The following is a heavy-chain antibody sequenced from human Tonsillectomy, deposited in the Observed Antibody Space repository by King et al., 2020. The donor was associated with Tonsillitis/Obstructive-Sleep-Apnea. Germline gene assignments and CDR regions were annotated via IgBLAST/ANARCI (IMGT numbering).Heavy chain of an antibody. D-gene: IGHD2-15*01. CDR2: IIPLFGTP. CDR1: GGTFSSYV. CDR3: ARGSLDYNWFDH. J-gene: IGHJ5*02. V-gene: IGHV1-69*12. Sequence: QLVQSGAEVKKPGSSVKVSCKASGGTFSSYVITWVRQAPGQGLEWMGGIIPLFGTPNYAQKFQGRVTITADDSTSTAYMELSSLRSEDTAVYFCARGSLDYNWFDHWGQGTLVTVSS.